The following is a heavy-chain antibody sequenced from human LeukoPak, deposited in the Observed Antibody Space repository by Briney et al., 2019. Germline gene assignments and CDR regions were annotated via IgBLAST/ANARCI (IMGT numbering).Heavy chain of an antibody. CDR2: ISGSGGST. Sequence: GGSLRLSCAASGFTFSSYAMSWVRQAPGKGLEWVSAISGSGGSTYYADSVKGRFTISRDNSKNTLYLQMNSLRAEDTAVYYCATYLAAAGRSGLYWGQGTLVTVSS. V-gene: IGHV3-23*01. D-gene: IGHD6-13*01. CDR3: ATYLAAAGRSGLY. CDR1: GFTFSSYA. J-gene: IGHJ4*02.